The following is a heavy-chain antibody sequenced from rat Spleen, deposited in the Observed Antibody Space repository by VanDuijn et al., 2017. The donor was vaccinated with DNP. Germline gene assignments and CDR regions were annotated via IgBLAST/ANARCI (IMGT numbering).Heavy chain of an antibody. Sequence: EVQLLESGGGLVQPGRSLKLSCAASGFTFSDYYMAWVRQAPKKGLEWVATIVHDGSRTYYQDSVKGRFTISRNNVNSILYLQMDSLRSEDTATFYCTTDFERGYWGQGVMVTVSS. J-gene: IGHJ2*01. CDR2: IVHDGSRT. CDR1: GFTFSDYY. CDR3: TTDFERGY. V-gene: IGHV5S10*01. D-gene: IGHD1-11*01.